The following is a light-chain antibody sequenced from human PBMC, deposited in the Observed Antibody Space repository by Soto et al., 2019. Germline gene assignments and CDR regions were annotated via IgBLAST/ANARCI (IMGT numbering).Light chain of an antibody. V-gene: IGKV1-27*01. CDR1: QAISNY. Sequence: DIQITQSPSSLSASVGDRVTITCRASQAISNYLAWYQQKAGRVPELLIYATSTLQSGVPSRFSGSGSGTDFTLTISSLQPEDSAIYFCQQYNNWPFSFGQGTRLEI. CDR2: ATS. CDR3: QQYNNWPFS. J-gene: IGKJ5*01.